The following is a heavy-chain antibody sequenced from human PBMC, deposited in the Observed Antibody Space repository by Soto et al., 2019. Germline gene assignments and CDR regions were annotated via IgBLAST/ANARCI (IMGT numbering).Heavy chain of an antibody. Sequence: GESLKISCAASGFTFSSYGMHWVRQAPGKGLEWVAVISYDGSDKYYADSVRGRFTISRDNSKNTLYLQMNSLRAEDTAVYSCAKDVSSGLECSGGNCYSNYFDHWGQGTLVTVSS. D-gene: IGHD2-15*01. CDR3: AKDVSSGLECSGGNCYSNYFDH. J-gene: IGHJ4*02. CDR1: GFTFSSYG. CDR2: ISYDGSDK. V-gene: IGHV3-30*18.